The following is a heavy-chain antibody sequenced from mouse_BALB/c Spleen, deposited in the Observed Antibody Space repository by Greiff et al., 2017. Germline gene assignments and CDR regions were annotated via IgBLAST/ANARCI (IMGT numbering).Heavy chain of an antibody. CDR2: IYPGNSDT. CDR1: GYTFTSYW. Sequence: EVQLQQSGTVLARPGASVKMSCKASGYTFTSYWMHWVKQRPGQGLEWIGAIYPGNSDTSYNQKFKGKAKLTAVTATSTAYMELSSLTNEDSAVYYCTREAYWGNYVGFAYWGQGTLVTVSA. D-gene: IGHD2-1*01. V-gene: IGHV1-5*01. CDR3: TREAYWGNYVGFAY. J-gene: IGHJ3*01.